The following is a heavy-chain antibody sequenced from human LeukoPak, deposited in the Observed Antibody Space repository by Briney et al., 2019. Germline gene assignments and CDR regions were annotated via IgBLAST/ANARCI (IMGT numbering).Heavy chain of an antibody. CDR1: GYTFNKYL. CDR2: INTNTGNP. J-gene: IGHJ4*02. V-gene: IGHV7-4-1*02. Sequence: ASVKVSCKASGYTFNKYLMHWVRQAPGQGLEWMGWINTNTGNPTYAQGVTGEFVFSLDTSSTTAYLEISSLKAADTAVYYCARDRGIQLWLEFDFWGQGTLVTVSS. D-gene: IGHD5-18*01. CDR3: ARDRGIQLWLEFDF.